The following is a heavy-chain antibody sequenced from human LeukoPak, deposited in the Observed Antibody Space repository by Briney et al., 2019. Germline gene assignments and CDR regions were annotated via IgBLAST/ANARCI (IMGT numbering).Heavy chain of an antibody. D-gene: IGHD3-10*01. J-gene: IGHJ5*02. CDR1: GFTFSSYS. CDR2: ISSSSSYI. Sequence: GGSLRLSCAASGFTFSSYSMNWVRQAPGKGLEWVSSISSSSSYIYYADSVKGRFTISRDNAKNSLYLQMNSLRADDTAVYYCAREMDGEYGSGTFYDLWGQGNMVTVSS. CDR3: AREMDGEYGSGTFYDL. V-gene: IGHV3-21*04.